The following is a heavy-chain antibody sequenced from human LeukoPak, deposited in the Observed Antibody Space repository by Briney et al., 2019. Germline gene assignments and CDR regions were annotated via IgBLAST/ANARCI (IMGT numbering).Heavy chain of an antibody. CDR2: ISSSSSYI. CDR1: GFTFSSYS. D-gene: IGHD3-10*01. V-gene: IGHV3-21*04. Sequence: GGSLRLSCAASGFTFSSYSMNWVRQAPGKGLEWVSSISSSSSYIYYADSVKGRFTISRDNSKNTLYLQMNSLSAEDTAVYYCARVGQAHMVRGVTRYYYYYMDVWGKGTTVTISS. CDR3: ARVGQAHMVRGVTRYYYYYMDV. J-gene: IGHJ6*03.